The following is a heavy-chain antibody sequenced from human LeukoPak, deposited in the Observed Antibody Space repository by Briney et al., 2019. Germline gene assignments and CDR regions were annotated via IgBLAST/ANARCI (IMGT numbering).Heavy chain of an antibody. Sequence: QPGGSLRLSCVASGFIVSSNYMSWVRQAPGKGLEWVSVIYSGGNTYYADSVKGRFTISRDNSKNTLYLQINGLRPEDTAVYYCAKDSQWGNQGYYGLDVWGQGTTVTVSS. J-gene: IGHJ6*02. CDR2: IYSGGNT. V-gene: IGHV3-66*02. CDR3: AKDSQWGNQGYYGLDV. D-gene: IGHD3-22*01. CDR1: GFIVSSNY.